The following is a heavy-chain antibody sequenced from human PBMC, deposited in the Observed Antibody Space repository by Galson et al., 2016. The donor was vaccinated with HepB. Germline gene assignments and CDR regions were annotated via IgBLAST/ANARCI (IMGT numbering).Heavy chain of an antibody. J-gene: IGHJ3*01. D-gene: IGHD3-16*01. V-gene: IGHV3-53*01. CDR1: GFTVSGTY. CDR3: EAYSDPFDV. Sequence: SLRLSCAASGFTVSGTYMSWARQAPGKGLQWVSSLFSSGASFYTESLRGRFTVSRDTSTNTLYLHMNSLRADDSAVYYCEAYSDPFDVWGQGTVVTV. CDR2: LFSSGAS.